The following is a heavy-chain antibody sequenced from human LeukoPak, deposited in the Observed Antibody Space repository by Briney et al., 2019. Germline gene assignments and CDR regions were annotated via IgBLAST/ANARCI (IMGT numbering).Heavy chain of an antibody. CDR1: GDSITSGNYY. CDR2: IYYSGST. CDR3: AATYRTRGYTYGYLDY. V-gene: IGHV4-39*01. Sequence: SETLSLTCTVSGDSITSGNYYWGWIRQPPGKGLEWIGNIYYSGSTYYNPSLKSRVSMSLDTSKNQFSLKLSSVTAADTAVYYCAATYRTRGYTYGYLDYWGQGTLVTVPS. J-gene: IGHJ4*02. D-gene: IGHD5-18*01.